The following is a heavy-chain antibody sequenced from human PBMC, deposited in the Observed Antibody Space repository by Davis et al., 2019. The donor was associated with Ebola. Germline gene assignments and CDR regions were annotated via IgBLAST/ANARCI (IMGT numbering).Heavy chain of an antibody. CDR2: IIPILGIA. J-gene: IGHJ6*02. CDR1: GGTFSSYA. D-gene: IGHD4-17*01. Sequence: LVKVSCKASGGTFSSYAISWVRQAPGQGLEWMGRIIPILGIANYAQKFQGRVTITADKSTSTAYMELSSLRSEDTAVYYCAKPPTVTREYYYYGMDVWGQGTTVTVSS. V-gene: IGHV1-69*04. CDR3: AKPPTVTREYYYYGMDV.